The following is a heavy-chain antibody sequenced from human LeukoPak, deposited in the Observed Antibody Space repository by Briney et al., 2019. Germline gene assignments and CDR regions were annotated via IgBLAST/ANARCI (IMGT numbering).Heavy chain of an antibody. CDR3: ARSYGSGSLPMY. CDR2: IYYDGAT. CDR1: GDSINSVLFY. V-gene: IGHV4-39*07. Sequence: SETLSLTCTASGDSINSVLFYWAWIRQPPGKGLEWIGDIYYDGATYYNPSLKSRVTMSIDTSKNQFSLKLSSVTAADTAVYYCARSYGSGSLPMYWGQGTLVTVSS. J-gene: IGHJ4*02. D-gene: IGHD3-10*01.